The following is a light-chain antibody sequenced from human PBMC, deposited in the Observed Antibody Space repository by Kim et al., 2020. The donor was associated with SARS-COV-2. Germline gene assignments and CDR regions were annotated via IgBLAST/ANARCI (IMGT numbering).Light chain of an antibody. V-gene: IGLV1-44*01. CDR1: GDKIGRNT. CDR3: AAWDDSLNGPV. J-gene: IGLJ3*02. CDR2: SDN. Sequence: GQRVTNSCSGSGDKIGRNTGNWYQQLPGTAPKLLIYSDNQRPAGVPDRFSGSKSGTSASLAISGLQSEDEADYYCAAWDDSLNGPVFGGGTKLTVL.